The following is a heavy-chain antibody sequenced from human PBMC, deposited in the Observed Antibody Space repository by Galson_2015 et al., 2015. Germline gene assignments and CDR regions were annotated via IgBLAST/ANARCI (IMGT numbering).Heavy chain of an antibody. CDR3: LYVDRTMIGSYYYYMDV. D-gene: IGHD5-18*01. CDR1: GHTFTDYY. J-gene: IGHJ6*03. CDR2: INPSGGST. V-gene: IGHV1-46*01. Sequence: SVKVSCKASGHTFTDYYMHWVRQAPGQGLEWMGMINPSGGSTSYAQRFQGRVTMTRDTATSTVYMELSSLRSEDTAVYYCLYVDRTMIGSYYYYMDVWGKGTTATVSS.